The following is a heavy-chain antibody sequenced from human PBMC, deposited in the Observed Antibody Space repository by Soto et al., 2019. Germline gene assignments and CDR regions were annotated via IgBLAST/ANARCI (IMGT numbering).Heavy chain of an antibody. CDR3: AKVGGLGSYFGWGLDV. CDR1: GFIFDNYA. V-gene: IGHV3-9*01. J-gene: IGHJ6*02. CDR2: ISWNSDTI. Sequence: EVQLVESGGGLVQPGRSLRLSCVASGFIFDNYAMHWVRQAPGKGLEWVSGISWNSDTIGYADSVKGRFTISRDNAKNSLLLQMNSLRDEDTALYYCAKVGGLGSYFGWGLDVWGQGTTVTVSS. D-gene: IGHD3-10*01.